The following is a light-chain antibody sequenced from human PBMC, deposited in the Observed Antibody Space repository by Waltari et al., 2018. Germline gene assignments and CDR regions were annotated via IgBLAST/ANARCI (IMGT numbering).Light chain of an antibody. J-gene: IGLJ3*02. CDR2: DVF. Sequence: QSALTQPASVSGSPGQSITISCPGTSSDVGFYHYFSWYQQHHCEAPKLSLYDVFERPSGVSTRFSGSKSGNTASLTISGLQAEDEADYYCNSYAGSSSWVFGGGTKLTVL. CDR1: SSDVGFYHY. V-gene: IGLV2-14*01. CDR3: NSYAGSSSWV.